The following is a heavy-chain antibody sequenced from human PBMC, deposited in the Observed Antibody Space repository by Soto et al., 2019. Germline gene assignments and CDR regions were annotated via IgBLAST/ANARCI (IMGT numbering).Heavy chain of an antibody. D-gene: IGHD3-10*01. J-gene: IGHJ6*02. V-gene: IGHV1-69*02. Sequence: QLVQSRAEVKKPGSSVKVSCKASGGDFNRYTISWVRQAPGQGPEWMGTIIPILDVAKNAQKFQGRVTITADKSTSTVYMELRSLRSDDTAIYYCAQLWFGELWHGMDVWGQGSTVTVSS. CDR1: GGDFNRYT. CDR2: IIPILDVA. CDR3: AQLWFGELWHGMDV.